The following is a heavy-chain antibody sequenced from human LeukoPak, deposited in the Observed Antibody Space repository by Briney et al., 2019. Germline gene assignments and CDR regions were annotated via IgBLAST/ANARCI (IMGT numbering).Heavy chain of an antibody. CDR3: AKGDQPLLYGGAFDS. CDR2: FNGRGGYT. CDR1: GFTFNSYV. Sequence: GGSLRLSCAVSGFTFNSYVMSWVRRAPGKGLEWVSSFNGRGGYTFYADSVKGRFTLSSDNSKNTLHLQMISLRAEDTAVYYCAKGDQPLLYGGAFDSWGQGTLVTGSS. V-gene: IGHV3-23*01. D-gene: IGHD2-2*02. J-gene: IGHJ4*02.